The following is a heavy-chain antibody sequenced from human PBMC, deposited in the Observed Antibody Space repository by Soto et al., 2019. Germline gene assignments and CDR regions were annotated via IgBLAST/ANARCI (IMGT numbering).Heavy chain of an antibody. CDR3: ARSGGDYNYYYGMGV. CDR2: IYSDVSTA. V-gene: IGHV3-74*01. D-gene: IGHD2-21*02. J-gene: IGHJ6*02. Sequence: GGSLRLSCAASGFTYNTYWMNWVRQVPGKGLMWVSRIYSDVSTARYADSVKGRFTISRDNAKNTVYLQMNSLRAEDTAVYYCARSGGDYNYYYGMGVWGQGTTVTVS. CDR1: GFTYNTYW.